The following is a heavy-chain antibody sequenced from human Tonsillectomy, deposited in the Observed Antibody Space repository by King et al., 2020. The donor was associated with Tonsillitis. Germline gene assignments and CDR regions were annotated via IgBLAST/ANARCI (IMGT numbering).Heavy chain of an antibody. CDR1: GYSFTSYW. CDR3: ARHVEYCDGLVWFYP. J-gene: IGHJ5*02. CDR2: IDPSDSYT. Sequence: QLVQSGAEVKKPGESLRISCKGSGYSFTSYWISWVRQMPGKGLEWMGRIDPSDSYTNYSPSFQGHVTISADKSISTAYLQWSSLKASDTAMYYCARHVEYCDGLVWFYPWGQGTLVTVSS. V-gene: IGHV5-10-1*01. D-gene: IGHD3-9*01.